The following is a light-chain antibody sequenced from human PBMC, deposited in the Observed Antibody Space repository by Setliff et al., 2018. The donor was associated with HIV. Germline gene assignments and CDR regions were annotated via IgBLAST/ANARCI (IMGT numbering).Light chain of an antibody. V-gene: IGLV1-40*01. CDR3: QSYDTDLSPSYV. Sequence: QSALAQPPSVSGAPGQRVTISCTGSSTSIGAGFDVHWYQQFPGTAPKLLVYRNNNRPSGVPDRFSGSKSGSSASLTITGLQAEDEGYYYCQSYDTDLSPSYVFGTGTKVTVL. CDR1: STSIGAGFD. CDR2: RNN. J-gene: IGLJ1*01.